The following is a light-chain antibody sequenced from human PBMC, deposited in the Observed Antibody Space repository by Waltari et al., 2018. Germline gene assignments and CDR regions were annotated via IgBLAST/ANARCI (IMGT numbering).Light chain of an antibody. Sequence: IVLTQSPGTLSLSPGGRATLSCRASQDIGHYLAWYQQKPGQAPRLLIHATSTRAAGIPDRFSGSGSGADFSLTITRLEPEDFAVYYCQHHVRLPATFGQGTKV. CDR2: ATS. CDR1: QDIGHY. J-gene: IGKJ1*01. V-gene: IGKV3-20*01. CDR3: QHHVRLPAT.